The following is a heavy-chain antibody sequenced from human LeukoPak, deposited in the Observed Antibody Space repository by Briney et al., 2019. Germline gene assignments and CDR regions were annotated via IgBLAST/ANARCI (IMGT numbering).Heavy chain of an antibody. CDR1: GFTFSTYG. J-gene: IGHJ4*02. CDR2: IRSSTNTI. D-gene: IGHD5-12*01. V-gene: IGHV3-48*02. CDR3: ARDLGYAFDY. Sequence: GGSLRLSCAASGFTFSTYGMNWVRQAPGKGLEWVSYIRSSTNTIYYADSVKGRFTISSDNAKNSLYLQMNSLRDEDTAVYYCARDLGYAFDYWGQGTLVTVSS.